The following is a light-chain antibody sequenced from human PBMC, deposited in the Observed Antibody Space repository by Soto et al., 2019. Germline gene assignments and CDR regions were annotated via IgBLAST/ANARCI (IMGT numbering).Light chain of an antibody. V-gene: IGKV3-20*01. Sequence: EIALTQSPGTLSLSPGERATLSCRASQSVSSSYLAWYQHKPGQAPRLLIYGASSRATGIPDRFSGSGSGTDFTLTISRLEPEDFAVYYCQQYGSSAWTFGQGTKVEIK. J-gene: IGKJ1*01. CDR3: QQYGSSAWT. CDR1: QSVSSSY. CDR2: GAS.